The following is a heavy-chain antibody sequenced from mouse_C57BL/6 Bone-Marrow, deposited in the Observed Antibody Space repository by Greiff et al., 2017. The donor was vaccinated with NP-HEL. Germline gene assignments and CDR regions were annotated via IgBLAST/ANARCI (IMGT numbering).Heavy chain of an antibody. J-gene: IGHJ2*01. Sequence: VQLQQSGPELVKPGASVTISCKASGYSFTDYNLNWVKQSNGKSLEWIGVINPHYGTTSYNQKFKGKATLTVDQSSSTAYMQLNSLTSEDSAVYYCAGYYGSTNFAYWGQGTTLTVSS. CDR2: INPHYGTT. CDR3: AGYYGSTNFAY. D-gene: IGHD1-1*01. CDR1: GYSFTDYN. V-gene: IGHV1-39*01.